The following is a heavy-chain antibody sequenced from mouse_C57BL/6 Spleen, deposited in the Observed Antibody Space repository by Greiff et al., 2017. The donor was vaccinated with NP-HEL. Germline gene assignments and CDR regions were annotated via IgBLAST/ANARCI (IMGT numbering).Heavy chain of an antibody. Sequence: EVKLMESGGGLVQPGGSMKLSCVASGFTFSNYWMNWVRQSPEKGLEWVAQIRLKSDNYATHYAESVKGRFTISRDDSKSSVYLQMNNLRAEDTGIYYCTVYYYGSRDYFDYWGQGTTLTVSS. CDR1: GFTFSNYW. V-gene: IGHV6-3*01. D-gene: IGHD1-1*01. J-gene: IGHJ2*01. CDR3: TVYYYGSRDYFDY. CDR2: IRLKSDNYAT.